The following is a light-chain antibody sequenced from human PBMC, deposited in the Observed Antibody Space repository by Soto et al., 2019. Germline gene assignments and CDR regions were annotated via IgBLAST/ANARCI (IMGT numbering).Light chain of an antibody. Sequence: EIVMTQSPATLSVSPGERVTLSCRASQNVSSRLAWYQQKPGQAPRLVIYGATTRATGIPARFSGSGSGTEFTLTISSVQSEDFAVYYCQQYHNRWTFGQGTKVEIK. J-gene: IGKJ1*01. CDR2: GAT. V-gene: IGKV3-15*01. CDR1: QNVSSR. CDR3: QQYHNRWT.